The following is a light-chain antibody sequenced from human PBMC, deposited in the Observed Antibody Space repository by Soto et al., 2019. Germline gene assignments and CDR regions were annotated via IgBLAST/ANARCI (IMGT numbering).Light chain of an antibody. CDR3: SSYAGTHIV. V-gene: IGLV2-8*01. CDR2: DVS. J-gene: IGLJ1*01. Sequence: QSXLTQPPSASGSPGQAVAISCTGTSSDVGGYDYVSWYQQHPGKAPKLMIYDVSKRPSGVPDRFSGSKSGNTASLTVSGLQAEDEADYYCSSYAGTHIVFGTGTKVTVL. CDR1: SSDVGGYDY.